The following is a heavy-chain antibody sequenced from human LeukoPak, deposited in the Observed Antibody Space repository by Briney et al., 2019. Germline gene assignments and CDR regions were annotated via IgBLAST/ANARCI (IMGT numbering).Heavy chain of an antibody. Sequence: PGGSLRLSCAASGFTFSSYAMSWVRQAPGKGLEWVSAISGSGGSTYYADSVKGRLTIPRDNSKHTLYLQMNSLRAEDTAVYYCAKIKDTVTTFGFDYWGQGTLVTVSS. V-gene: IGHV3-23*01. D-gene: IGHD4-17*01. CDR1: GFTFSSYA. J-gene: IGHJ4*02. CDR2: ISGSGGST. CDR3: AKIKDTVTTFGFDY.